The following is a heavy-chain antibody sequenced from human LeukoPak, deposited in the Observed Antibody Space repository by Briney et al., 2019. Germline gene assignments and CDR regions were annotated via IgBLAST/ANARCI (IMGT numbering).Heavy chain of an antibody. CDR2: ISGSGGST. V-gene: IGHV3-23*01. CDR3: ARDSYSSGWYHY. CDR1: GFTFSSYA. D-gene: IGHD6-19*01. Sequence: GGSLRLSCAASGFTFSSYAMSWVRQAPGKGLEWVSAISGSGGSTYYADSVKGRFTISRDNAKNSLYLQMNSLRAEDTAVYYCARDSYSSGWYHYWGQGTLVTVSS. J-gene: IGHJ4*02.